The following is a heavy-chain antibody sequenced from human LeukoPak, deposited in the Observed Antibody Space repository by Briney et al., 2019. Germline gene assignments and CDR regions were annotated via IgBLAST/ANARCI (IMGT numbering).Heavy chain of an antibody. CDR3: ARDISQQLGPGFDY. D-gene: IGHD6-13*01. CDR1: GFTFSSYS. V-gene: IGHV3-33*08. J-gene: IGHJ4*02. CDR2: IWSDGSNK. Sequence: GGSLRLSCAASGFTFSSYSMNWVRQAPGKGLEWVAAIWSDGSNKYYADSVKGRFTISRDNSKNTLYLQMNSLRAEDTAVYYCARDISQQLGPGFDYWGQGTLVTVSS.